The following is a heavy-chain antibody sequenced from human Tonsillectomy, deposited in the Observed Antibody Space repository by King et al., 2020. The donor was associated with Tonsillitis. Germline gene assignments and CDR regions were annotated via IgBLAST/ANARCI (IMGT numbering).Heavy chain of an antibody. Sequence: VQLVESGAEVKKPGASVKVSCKASGYTFTSYDINWVRQATGLGLEWMGWMNPNSGNTGYAQKFQGRVTMTRNTSISTAYMELSSLRSGDTAVYYCAGGFRFLEWLSDRDFDYWGQGTLVTVSS. J-gene: IGHJ4*02. V-gene: IGHV1-8*01. CDR1: GYTFTSYD. CDR3: AGGFRFLEWLSDRDFDY. D-gene: IGHD3-3*01. CDR2: MNPNSGNT.